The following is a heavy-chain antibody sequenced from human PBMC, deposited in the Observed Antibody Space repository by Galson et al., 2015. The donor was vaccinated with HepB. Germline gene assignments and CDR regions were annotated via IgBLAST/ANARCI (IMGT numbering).Heavy chain of an antibody. J-gene: IGHJ4*02. V-gene: IGHV1-24*01. CDR1: GYTLTELS. D-gene: IGHD3-10*01. CDR3: AVGTMVRGVITPLDY. CDR2: FDPEDGET. Sequence: SVKVSCKVSGYTLTELSMHWVRQAPGKGLEWMGGFDPEDGETIYAQKFQGRVTMTEDTSTDTAYMELSSLRSEDTAVYYCAVGTMVRGVITPLDYWGQGTLVTVSS.